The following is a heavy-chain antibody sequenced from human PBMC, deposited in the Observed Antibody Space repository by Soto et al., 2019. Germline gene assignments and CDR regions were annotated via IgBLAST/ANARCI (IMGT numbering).Heavy chain of an antibody. Sequence: SETLSLTSAVSGGSISSSNWWSWVRQPPGKGLEWIGEIYHSGSTNYNPSLKSRITINPDTSKNQFSLQLDSVTPEDTAVYYCTGETTGGSFWPYWGQGTLVTVSS. V-gene: IGHV4-4*02. CDR1: GGSISSSNW. D-gene: IGHD2-15*01. CDR3: TGETTGGSFWPY. J-gene: IGHJ4*02. CDR2: IYHSGST.